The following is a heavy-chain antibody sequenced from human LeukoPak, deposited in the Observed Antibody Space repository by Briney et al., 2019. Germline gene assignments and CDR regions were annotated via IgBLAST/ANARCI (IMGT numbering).Heavy chain of an antibody. Sequence: PGGSLRLSCAASGFTFSDYYMSWIRQAPGKGLEWVSYISSSGSTIYYADSVKGRFTISRDNAKNSLYLQMDSLRAEDTAVYYCARSDEDDSYGMDVWGQGTTVTVSS. CDR3: ARSDEDDSYGMDV. J-gene: IGHJ6*02. D-gene: IGHD3-3*01. CDR2: ISSSGSTI. CDR1: GFTFSDYY. V-gene: IGHV3-11*01.